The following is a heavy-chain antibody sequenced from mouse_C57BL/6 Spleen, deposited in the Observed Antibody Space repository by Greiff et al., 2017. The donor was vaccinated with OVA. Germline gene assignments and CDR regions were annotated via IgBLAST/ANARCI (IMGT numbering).Heavy chain of an antibody. V-gene: IGHV14-1*01. D-gene: IGHD3-2*02. CDR3: TPPRQLRLRDY. Sequence: VQLQQSGAELVRPGASVKLSCTASGFNIKDYYMHWVKQRPEQGLEWIGRIDPEDGDTEYAPKFQGKATMTADTSSNTAYLQLSSLTSEDTAVYYCTPPRQLRLRDYWGQGTTLTVSS. CDR2: IDPEDGDT. J-gene: IGHJ2*01. CDR1: GFNIKDYY.